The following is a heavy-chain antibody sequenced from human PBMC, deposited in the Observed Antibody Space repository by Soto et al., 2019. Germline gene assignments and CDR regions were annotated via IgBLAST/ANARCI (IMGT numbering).Heavy chain of an antibody. Sequence: SQTLSLTCAISGDSVSSYSAAWNWIRQSPSGGLEWLGRTYYRSRFFSDYAESVKSRIIINPDTSKNQFSLQLKSVTPEDTAVYYCVRDRYSSSGWFDSWGQGTPVTVSS. V-gene: IGHV6-1*01. D-gene: IGHD3-10*01. CDR1: GDSVSSYSAA. J-gene: IGHJ5*01. CDR2: TYYRSRFFS. CDR3: VRDRYSSSGWFDS.